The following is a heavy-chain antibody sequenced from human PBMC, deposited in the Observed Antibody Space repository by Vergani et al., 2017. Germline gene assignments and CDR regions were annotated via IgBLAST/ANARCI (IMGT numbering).Heavy chain of an antibody. CDR2: TWYEGNNN. V-gene: IGHV3-33*01. D-gene: IGHD5-24*01. Sequence: VQLVESGGGLVQPGGSLRLSCAPSSFKLGDYGMHWVRQAPGRGLEWVSMTWYEGNNNYYADSVKGRFTISKDISKNTLYLQMNSLRGDDTAVYYCARETRDTPSSLDYWGQGTLVTVSS. CDR1: SFKLGDYG. CDR3: ARETRDTPSSLDY. J-gene: IGHJ4*02.